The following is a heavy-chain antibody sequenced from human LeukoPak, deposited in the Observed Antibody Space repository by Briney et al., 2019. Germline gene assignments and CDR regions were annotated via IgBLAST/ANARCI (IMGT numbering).Heavy chain of an antibody. CDR2: ISSSGSTI. Sequence: PGGSLRLFCAASGFTFSDYYMSWIRQAPGKGLEWVSYISSSGSTIYYAGSVKGRFTISRDNAKNSLYLQMNSLRAEDTAVYYCARDHNVFLEWLPLDYWGQGTLVTVSS. J-gene: IGHJ4*02. V-gene: IGHV3-11*01. D-gene: IGHD3-3*01. CDR3: ARDHNVFLEWLPLDY. CDR1: GFTFSDYY.